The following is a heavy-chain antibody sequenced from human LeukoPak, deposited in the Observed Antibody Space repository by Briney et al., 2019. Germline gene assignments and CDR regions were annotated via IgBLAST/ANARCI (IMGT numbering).Heavy chain of an antibody. Sequence: GGSLRLSCADSGFTFSSYSMNWVRQAPGKGLEWVSYISSSSSTIYYADSVKGRFTISRDNAKNSLYLQMNSLRAEDTAVYYCAREELLYYDFWSGYLFDYWGQGTLVTVSS. CDR1: GFTFSSYS. CDR2: ISSSSSTI. V-gene: IGHV3-48*01. CDR3: AREELLYYDFWSGYLFDY. D-gene: IGHD3-3*01. J-gene: IGHJ4*02.